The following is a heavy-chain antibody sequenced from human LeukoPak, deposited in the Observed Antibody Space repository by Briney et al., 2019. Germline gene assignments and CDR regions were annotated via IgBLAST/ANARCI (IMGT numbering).Heavy chain of an antibody. V-gene: IGHV1-69*04. Sequence: SVKVSCKASGGTFSSYAISWVRQAPGQGLEWMGRIIPFLGIANYAQKFQGRVTITADKSTSTAYMELSSLRSEDTAVYYCARGPITMVRGVINHYYYGMDVWGQGTTVTVSS. J-gene: IGHJ6*02. CDR2: IIPFLGIA. CDR1: GGTFSSYA. D-gene: IGHD3-10*01. CDR3: ARGPITMVRGVINHYYYGMDV.